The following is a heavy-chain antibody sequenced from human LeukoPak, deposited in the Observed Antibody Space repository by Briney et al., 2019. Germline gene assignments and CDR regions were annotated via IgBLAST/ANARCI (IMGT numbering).Heavy chain of an antibody. Sequence: ASVKVSCKASGYTFTGHYTHWVRQAPGQGLEWMGWINPNSGGAYYAQNFQGRVTMTRDTSISTAYMELSRLRSDDTAVYYCARDYSNAIDYWGQGTLVTVSS. D-gene: IGHD4-11*01. CDR3: ARDYSNAIDY. V-gene: IGHV1-2*02. CDR1: GYTFTGHY. J-gene: IGHJ4*02. CDR2: INPNSGGA.